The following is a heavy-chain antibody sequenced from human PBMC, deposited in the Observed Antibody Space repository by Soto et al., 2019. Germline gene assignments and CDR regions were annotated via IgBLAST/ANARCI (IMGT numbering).Heavy chain of an antibody. D-gene: IGHD1-1*01. J-gene: IGHJ3*02. CDR3: ARGSTANWNVRWDAFDI. CDR2: IKQDGSEK. CDR1: GFTFSSYW. Sequence: EVQLVESGGGLVQPGGSLRLSCAASGFTFSSYWMSWVRQAPGKGLEWVANIKQDGSEKYYVDSVKGRFTISRDNAKNSLYLQMNSLCAVDTAVYYCARGSTANWNVRWDAFDIWGQGTMVTVSS. V-gene: IGHV3-7*04.